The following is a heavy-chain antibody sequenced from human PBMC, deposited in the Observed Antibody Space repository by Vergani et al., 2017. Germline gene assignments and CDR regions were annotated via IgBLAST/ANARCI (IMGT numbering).Heavy chain of an antibody. J-gene: IGHJ4*02. Sequence: EVQLLESGGGLVQPGGSLRLSCAASGFTFSSYAMSWVRQAPGKGLEWVSAISGSGGSTYYADSVKGRFTISRDNSKNTLYLQMNSLRAEDTAVYYCAKGRYDILTGYYTCFDYWGQGTLVTVSS. CDR1: GFTFSSYA. V-gene: IGHV3-23*01. CDR3: AKGRYDILTGYYTCFDY. CDR2: ISGSGGST. D-gene: IGHD3-9*01.